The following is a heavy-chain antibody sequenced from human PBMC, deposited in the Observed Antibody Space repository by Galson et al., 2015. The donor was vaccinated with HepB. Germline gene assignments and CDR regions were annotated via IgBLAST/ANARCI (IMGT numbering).Heavy chain of an antibody. D-gene: IGHD3-10*01. Sequence: SLRLSCAASGFTFSSYAMSWVRQAPGKGLEWVSAISGSGGSTYYADSVKGRFTISRDNSKNTLYLQMNSLRAEDTAVYYCVRDLEWFGDHYYGMDVWGQGTTVTVSS. CDR3: VRDLEWFGDHYYGMDV. J-gene: IGHJ6*02. V-gene: IGHV3-23*01. CDR2: ISGSGGST. CDR1: GFTFSSYA.